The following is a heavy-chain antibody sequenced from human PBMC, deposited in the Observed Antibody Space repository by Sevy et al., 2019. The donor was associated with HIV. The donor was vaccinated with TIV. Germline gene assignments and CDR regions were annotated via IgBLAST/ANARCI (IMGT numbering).Heavy chain of an antibody. CDR3: GRHVVKWAFVI. V-gene: IGHV4-59*08. J-gene: IGHJ3*02. CDR1: DGSISGYY. Sequence: SETLSLTCTVSDGSISGYYWSWIRQPPGKGLEWIGNIHYRGNTKYNPSLKSRVTISVDTSRNQYFLKLTSMTAADIAVYYCGRHVVKWAFVIWGQGTMVTVSS. D-gene: IGHD2-21*01. CDR2: IHYRGNT.